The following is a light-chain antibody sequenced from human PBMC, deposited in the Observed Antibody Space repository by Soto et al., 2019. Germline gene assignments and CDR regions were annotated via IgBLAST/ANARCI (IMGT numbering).Light chain of an antibody. V-gene: IGKV3-15*01. Sequence: EIVMTQSPATLSVSPGERATLSCRASQSVSSNLAWYQQKPGQAPRLLIYGASTRATGIPARFSGSGSGTDFTLTISRLEPEDFAVYYCQQYGNSPRWTCGQGTKVDIK. CDR1: QSVSSN. J-gene: IGKJ1*01. CDR2: GAS. CDR3: QQYGNSPRWT.